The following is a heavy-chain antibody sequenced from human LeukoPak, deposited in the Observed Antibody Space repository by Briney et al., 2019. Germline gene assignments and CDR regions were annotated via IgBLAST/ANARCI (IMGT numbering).Heavy chain of an antibody. CDR1: GFTFSSYA. CDR2: ISGSGGIT. Sequence: GGSLRLSCAASGFTFSSYAMTWVRQAPGKGLEWVSAISGSGGITNYADSVKGRFTISRDNAKNSLYLQMNSLRAEDTAVYYCARAPRFRLVGVPKGPFDPWGQGTLVTVSS. J-gene: IGHJ5*02. D-gene: IGHD1-26*01. CDR3: ARAPRFRLVGVPKGPFDP. V-gene: IGHV3-23*01.